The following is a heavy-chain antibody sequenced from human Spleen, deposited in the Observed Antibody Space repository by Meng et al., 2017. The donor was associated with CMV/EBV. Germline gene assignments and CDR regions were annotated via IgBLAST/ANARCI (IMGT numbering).Heavy chain of an antibody. J-gene: IGHJ4*02. D-gene: IGHD1-7*01. CDR3: ASGITGTTASDY. CDR1: GGTFRFYA. V-gene: IGHV1-69*05. CDR2: IIPTFGTV. Sequence: CKTSGGTFRFYAIGWVLQAAGTGLEWMGGIIPTFGTVNYAQKFQGRVSITTDESTSTGNMELRSLRYDDTAIYYCASGITGTTASDYWGQGTLVTVSS.